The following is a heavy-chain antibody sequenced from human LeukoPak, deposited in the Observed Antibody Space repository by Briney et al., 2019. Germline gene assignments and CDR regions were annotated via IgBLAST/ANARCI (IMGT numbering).Heavy chain of an antibody. CDR2: ISAYNGNT. D-gene: IGHD2-15*01. Sequence: ASVKVSCKASGYTFTSYGISWMRQAPGQGLEWVGWISAYNGNTNYAQKFQGRVTITRDTSISTAYMELSSLRSEDTAVYYCARVDGSPDYWGQGTLVTVSS. V-gene: IGHV1-18*01. CDR1: GYTFTSYG. J-gene: IGHJ4*02. CDR3: ARVDGSPDY.